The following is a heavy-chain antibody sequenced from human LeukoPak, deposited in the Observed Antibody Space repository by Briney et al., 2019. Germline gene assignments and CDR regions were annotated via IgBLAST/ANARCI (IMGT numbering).Heavy chain of an antibody. V-gene: IGHV4-38-2*02. CDR3: ARETSQKGAHYMDV. CDR1: GYSISSGYY. J-gene: IGHJ6*03. Sequence: PSETLSLTCTVSGYSISSGYYWGWIRQPPGKGLEWIGSIYHSGSTYYNPSLRSRVTISVDTSKNHFSLKVRSVIDADTAVYYCARETSQKGAHYMDVWGKGTTVTISS. CDR2: IYHSGST. D-gene: IGHD3-16*01.